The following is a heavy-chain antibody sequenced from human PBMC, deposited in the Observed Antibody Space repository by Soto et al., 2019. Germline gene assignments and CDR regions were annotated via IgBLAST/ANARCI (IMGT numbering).Heavy chain of an antibody. V-gene: IGHV4-59*01. Sequence: SETLSLTCTVSGGSISSYYWSWIRQHPGKGLEWIGYIYYSGSTNYNPSLKSRVTISVDTSKNQFSLKLSSVTAADTAVSYCARRESYNWKGGWLDPWGQGTLVTVSS. CDR2: IYYSGST. J-gene: IGHJ5*02. CDR3: ARRESYNWKGGWLDP. D-gene: IGHD1-20*01. CDR1: GGSISSYY.